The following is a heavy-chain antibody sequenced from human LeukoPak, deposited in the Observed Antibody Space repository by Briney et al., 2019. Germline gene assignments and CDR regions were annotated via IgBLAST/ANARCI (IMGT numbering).Heavy chain of an antibody. J-gene: IGHJ4*02. D-gene: IGHD3-10*01. CDR3: AREFDYYGSGTYFDY. Sequence: PSETLSLTCTVSGGSISSYYWSWIRQSPGKGLEWIGYVYHSRSTNYNPSLKSRVTISVDTSKNQFSLKLSSVTAADTAVYYCAREFDYYGSGTYFDYWGQGTLVTVSS. CDR1: GGSISSYY. CDR2: VYHSRST. V-gene: IGHV4-59*01.